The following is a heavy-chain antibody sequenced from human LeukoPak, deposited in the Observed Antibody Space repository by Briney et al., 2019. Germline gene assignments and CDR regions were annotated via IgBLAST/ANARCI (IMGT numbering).Heavy chain of an antibody. D-gene: IGHD2-2*01. CDR3: AKGAGAVCGTSTCYSRVFDY. J-gene: IGHJ4*02. V-gene: IGHV3-23*01. Sequence: GGSLRLSCAVSGFTFSDYAMTWVRQAPGRGLEWVSIISGSGSDTYHADSVKGRFTISRNTSRNTLYLQMNSLRVEDTAIYYCAKGAGAVCGTSTCYSRVFDYWGQGILVTVSS. CDR1: GFTFSDYA. CDR2: ISGSGSDT.